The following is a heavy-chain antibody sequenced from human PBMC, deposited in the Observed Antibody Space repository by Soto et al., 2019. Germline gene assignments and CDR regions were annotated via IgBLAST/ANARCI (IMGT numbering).Heavy chain of an antibody. CDR3: TLQLWFGELSSPNDY. D-gene: IGHD3-10*01. J-gene: IGHJ4*02. Sequence: QPGGSLRLSCAASGFTFSSYEMNWVRQAPGKGLEWVSYTSSSGSTIYYADSVKGRFTISRDNAKNSLYLQMNSLRAEDTAVYYCTLQLWFGELSSPNDYWGQGTLVTVSS. V-gene: IGHV3-48*03. CDR2: TSSSGSTI. CDR1: GFTFSSYE.